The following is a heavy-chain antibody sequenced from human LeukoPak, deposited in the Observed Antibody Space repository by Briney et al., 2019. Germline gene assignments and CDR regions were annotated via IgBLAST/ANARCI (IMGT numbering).Heavy chain of an antibody. CDR3: ARVWGVTDFYDNRGAFDI. V-gene: IGHV4-61*02. CDR1: GGSISSGSYF. CDR2: IHTSGST. Sequence: SETLSLTCTVSGGSISSGSYFWSWIRQPAGKGMEWIGRIHTSGSTNYNPSLKSRVTISVDTSKNQFSLKLSSVTAADTAVYYCARVWGVTDFYDNRGAFDIWGQGTMVTVSS. J-gene: IGHJ3*02. D-gene: IGHD3-22*01.